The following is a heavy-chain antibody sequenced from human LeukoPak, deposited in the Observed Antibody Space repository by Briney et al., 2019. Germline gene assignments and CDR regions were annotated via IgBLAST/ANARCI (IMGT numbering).Heavy chain of an antibody. CDR3: ARVRRSSSSYYFDY. CDR2: ISSSSSYI. D-gene: IGHD6-6*01. Sequence: PGGSLRLSCAASGFTFSSYSMTWVRQAPGKGLEWVSSISSSSSYIYYADSVKGRFTISRDNAKNSLYLQMNSLRAEDTAVYYCARVRRSSSSYYFDYWGQGTLVTVSS. V-gene: IGHV3-21*01. CDR1: GFTFSSYS. J-gene: IGHJ4*02.